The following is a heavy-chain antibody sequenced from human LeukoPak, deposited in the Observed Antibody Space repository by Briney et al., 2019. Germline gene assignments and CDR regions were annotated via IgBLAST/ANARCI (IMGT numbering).Heavy chain of an antibody. CDR3: AKDRPNFYETSGSYYKIKGDF. V-gene: IGHV3-23*01. CDR2: ITSSGRTP. Sequence: PGGSLRLSCEASGFTFNTQAMSWVRQAPGKGLEWVASITSSGRTPYYTDSVKGRFTISRDNSKNTLYLQMNSLRGEDTAVYYCAKDRPNFYETSGSYYKIKGDFWGQGSLVTVSS. J-gene: IGHJ4*02. D-gene: IGHD3-10*01. CDR1: GFTFNTQA.